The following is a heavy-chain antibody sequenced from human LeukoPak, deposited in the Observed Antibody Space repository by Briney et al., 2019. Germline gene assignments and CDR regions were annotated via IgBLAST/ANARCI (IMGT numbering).Heavy chain of an antibody. CDR3: ARLGENSSGYIIDY. Sequence: SETLSLTCTVSGGSISSSSYYWGWIRQPPGKGLEWIGSIYYSGSTYYNPSLKSRVTISVDTSKNQFSLKLSSVTAADTAVYYCARLGENSSGYIIDYWGQGTLVTVSS. V-gene: IGHV4-39*01. D-gene: IGHD3-22*01. CDR2: IYYSGST. J-gene: IGHJ4*02. CDR1: GGSISSSSYY.